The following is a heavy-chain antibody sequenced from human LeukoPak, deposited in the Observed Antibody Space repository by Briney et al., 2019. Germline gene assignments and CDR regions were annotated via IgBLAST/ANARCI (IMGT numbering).Heavy chain of an antibody. Sequence: PSETLSLTCTVSGGSISSYYWSWIRQPPGKGLEWIGYIYNCGSTNYNPSLKSRVTISIDTSKKQISLNLNSVTAADTAVYYCARDIHPTYYWGQGTLVTVSS. CDR2: IYNCGST. J-gene: IGHJ4*02. CDR1: GGSISSYY. V-gene: IGHV4-59*01. CDR3: ARDIHPTYY.